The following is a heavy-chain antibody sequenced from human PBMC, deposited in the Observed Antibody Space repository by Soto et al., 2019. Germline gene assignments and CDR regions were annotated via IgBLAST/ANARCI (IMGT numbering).Heavy chain of an antibody. CDR1: GFTFSDYY. J-gene: IGHJ4*02. Sequence: GGSLRLSCAASGFTFSDYYMSWIRQAPGKGLEWVSYISSSGSTIYYVDSVKGRFTISRDNAKNSLYLQMNSLRAEDTAVYYCARDHLWFGDTTYTDYWGQGTLVTVSS. V-gene: IGHV3-11*01. CDR3: ARDHLWFGDTTYTDY. CDR2: ISSSGSTI. D-gene: IGHD3-10*01.